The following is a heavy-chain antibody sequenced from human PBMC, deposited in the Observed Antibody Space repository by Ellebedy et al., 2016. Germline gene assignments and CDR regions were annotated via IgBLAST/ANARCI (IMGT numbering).Heavy chain of an antibody. V-gene: IGHV1-69*13. CDR3: ARGYCSSTSCSSFDY. CDR1: GGTFSSYA. Sequence: SVKVSXXASGGTFSSYAISWVRQAPGQGLEWMGGIIPIFGTANYAQKFQGRVTITADESTSTAYMELSSLRSEDTAVYYCARGYCSSTSCSSFDYWGQGTLVTVSS. D-gene: IGHD2-2*01. CDR2: IIPIFGTA. J-gene: IGHJ4*02.